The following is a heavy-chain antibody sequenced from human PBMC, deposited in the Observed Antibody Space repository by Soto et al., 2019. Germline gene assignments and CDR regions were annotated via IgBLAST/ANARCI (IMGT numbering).Heavy chain of an antibody. D-gene: IGHD5-12*01. CDR1: GGSISSGDYY. CDR2: IYYSGST. CDR3: ARLDGYNGYYFDY. V-gene: IGHV4-30-4*01. J-gene: IGHJ4*02. Sequence: SETLSLTCTVSGGSISSGDYYWSWIRQPPGKGLEWIGYIYYSGSTYYNPSLKSRVTISVDTSKNQFSLKLSSVTAADTAVYYCARLDGYNGYYFDYWGQGTLVTVSS.